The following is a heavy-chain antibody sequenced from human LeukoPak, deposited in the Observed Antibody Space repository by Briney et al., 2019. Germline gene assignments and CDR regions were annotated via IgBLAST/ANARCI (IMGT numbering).Heavy chain of an antibody. J-gene: IGHJ4*02. D-gene: IGHD3-22*01. CDR3: ARESDYYDSSGYFDY. Sequence: ETLSLTCTVSGGSISSYYWSWIRQPPGKGLEWIAYIYNSGSTNYNPSLKSRVTISVDTSKNQFSLKLSSVTAADTAVYYCARESDYYDSSGYFDYWGQGTLVTVSS. V-gene: IGHV4-59*01. CDR1: GGSISSYY. CDR2: IYNSGST.